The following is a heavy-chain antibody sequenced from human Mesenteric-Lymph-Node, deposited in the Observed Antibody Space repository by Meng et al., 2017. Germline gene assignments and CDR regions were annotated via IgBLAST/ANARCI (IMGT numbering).Heavy chain of an antibody. D-gene: IGHD3-3*01. Sequence: KVSCKGSGYSFTSYWIGWVRQMPGKGLEWMGIIYPADSDTRNNPSFQGQVTFSADKSVNTAYLQLNSLEASDTAMYYCVRRGTGTYYDYWGQGTLVTVSS. J-gene: IGHJ4*02. CDR3: VRRGTGTYYDY. CDR2: IYPADSDT. V-gene: IGHV5-51*01. CDR1: GYSFTSYW.